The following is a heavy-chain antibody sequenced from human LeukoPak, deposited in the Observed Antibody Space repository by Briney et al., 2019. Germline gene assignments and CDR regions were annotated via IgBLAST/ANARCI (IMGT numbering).Heavy chain of an antibody. Sequence: AASVKVSCKASGYTFTGYYMHWVRQAPGQGLEWMGWINPNSGGTNYAQKFQGRVTMTRDTSISTAYMELSSLRSEDTAVYYCARIAPFGYSYGSIDDDYWGQGTLVTVSS. V-gene: IGHV1-2*02. CDR3: ARIAPFGYSYGSIDDDY. J-gene: IGHJ4*02. CDR2: INPNSGGT. D-gene: IGHD5-18*01. CDR1: GYTFTGYY.